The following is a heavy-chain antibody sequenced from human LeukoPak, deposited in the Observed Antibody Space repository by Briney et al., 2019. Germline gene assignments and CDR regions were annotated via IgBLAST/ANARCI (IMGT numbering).Heavy chain of an antibody. V-gene: IGHV1-69*02. J-gene: IGHJ4*02. CDR1: GGTFSSET. Sequence: GASVKVSCKVSGGTFSSETISWVRQAAGQGLEWMGRINPILGLTNYGQKFQGRVTITADESTSTAYMELSSLRSEDTAVYYCASGLEAAAGLKYWGQGTLVTVSS. CDR3: ASGLEAAAGLKY. D-gene: IGHD6-13*01. CDR2: INPILGLT.